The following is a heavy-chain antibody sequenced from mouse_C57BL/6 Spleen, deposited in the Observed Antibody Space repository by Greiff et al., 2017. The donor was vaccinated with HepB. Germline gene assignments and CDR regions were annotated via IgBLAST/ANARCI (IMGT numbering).Heavy chain of an antibody. J-gene: IGHJ2*01. CDR2: INPGSGGT. CDR1: GYAFTNYL. V-gene: IGHV1-54*01. D-gene: IGHD2-4*01. Sequence: QVQLKESGAELVRPGTSVKVSCKASGYAFTNYLIEWVKQRPGQGLEWIGVINPGSGGTNYNEKFKGKATLTADKSSSTAYMQLSSLTSEDSAVYFCAREGTSYDLDYWGQGTTLTVSS. CDR3: AREGTSYDLDY.